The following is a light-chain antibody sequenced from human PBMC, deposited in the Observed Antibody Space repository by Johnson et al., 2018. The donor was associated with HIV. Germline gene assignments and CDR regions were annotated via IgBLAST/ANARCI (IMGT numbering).Light chain of an antibody. Sequence: QSVLTQPPSVSAAPGQKVTISCSGSSSNIGNNYVSWYQQLPGTAPKLLIYDNNKRPSGIPDRFSGSKSGTSATLGITGLQTGDEADYYCETWDNSLNTGGVFGAGTKVTGL. CDR3: ETWDNSLNTGGV. CDR1: SSNIGNNY. CDR2: DNN. V-gene: IGLV1-51*01. J-gene: IGLJ1*01.